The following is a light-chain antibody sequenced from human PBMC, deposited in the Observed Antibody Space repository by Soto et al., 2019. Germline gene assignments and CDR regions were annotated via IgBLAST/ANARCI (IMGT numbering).Light chain of an antibody. V-gene: IGKV3-15*01. CDR2: SAS. J-gene: IGKJ1*01. Sequence: EIVIMPCPATLSVSPGETATLSCRASQSVRSSLAWYQQKPGQAQRLIIYSASTRAPGIPARFSGSVSETDFTLTIISLQSEDFAVYYCQQYNSWPPITFGQGTKVDIK. CDR3: QQYNSWPPIT. CDR1: QSVRSS.